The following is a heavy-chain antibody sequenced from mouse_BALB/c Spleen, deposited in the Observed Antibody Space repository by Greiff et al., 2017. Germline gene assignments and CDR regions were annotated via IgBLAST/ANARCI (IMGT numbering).Heavy chain of an antibody. CDR2: IWGDGST. CDR1: GFSLTGYG. Sequence: VQLKESGPGLVAPSQSLSITCTASGFSLTGYGVNWVRQPPGKGLEWLGMIWGDGSTDYNSALKSRLSISKDNSKSQVFLKMNSLQTDDTARYYCARDSSYGSSSFDYWGQGTTLTVSS. J-gene: IGHJ2*01. CDR3: ARDSSYGSSSFDY. D-gene: IGHD1-1*01. V-gene: IGHV2-6-7*01.